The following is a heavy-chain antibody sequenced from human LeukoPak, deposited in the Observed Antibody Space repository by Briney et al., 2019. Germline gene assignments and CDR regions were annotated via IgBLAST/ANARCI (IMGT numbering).Heavy chain of an antibody. CDR3: ARVGTVARNYYYMDV. Sequence: ASVKVSCKASGYTFIGYYMSWVRQAPGQGLEWMGWINPNSGGTNYAQKFQGRVTMTSDTSISTAYMELGRLTSDDTAVYYCARVGTVARNYYYMDVWGKGTTVTVSS. CDR2: INPNSGGT. J-gene: IGHJ6*03. CDR1: GYTFIGYY. D-gene: IGHD3/OR15-3a*01. V-gene: IGHV1-2*02.